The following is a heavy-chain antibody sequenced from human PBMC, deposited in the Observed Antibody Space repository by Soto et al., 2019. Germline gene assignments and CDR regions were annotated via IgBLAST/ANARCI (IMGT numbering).Heavy chain of an antibody. CDR2: IYHSGNT. D-gene: IGHD2-15*01. CDR1: GGSISSTTW. CDR3: ARAGRGDCSGGSCYSGLYGMDV. V-gene: IGHV4-4*02. J-gene: IGHJ6*02. Sequence: SETLFLTYAVSGGSISSTTWWRWVRQPPGKGLEWIGQIYHSGNTNYNPSLKSRVTISVDKSNNQFSLKLSSVTVADTAVYYCARAGRGDCSGGSCYSGLYGMDVWGQGTTVT.